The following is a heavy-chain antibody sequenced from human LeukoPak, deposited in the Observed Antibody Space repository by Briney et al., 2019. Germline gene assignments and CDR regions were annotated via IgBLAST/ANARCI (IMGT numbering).Heavy chain of an antibody. CDR2: ISGSGGST. Sequence: GGSLRLSCAASGFTFSSYAMSWVRQAPGKGLEWVSAISGSGGSTYYADSVKGRFTISRDNSKNTLYLQMNSLRAEDTAVYYRAKASRGLLWFGEYPSPPPNWFDPWGQGNLVTVSS. V-gene: IGHV3-23*01. CDR1: GFTFSSYA. D-gene: IGHD3-10*01. J-gene: IGHJ5*02. CDR3: AKASRGLLWFGEYPSPPPNWFDP.